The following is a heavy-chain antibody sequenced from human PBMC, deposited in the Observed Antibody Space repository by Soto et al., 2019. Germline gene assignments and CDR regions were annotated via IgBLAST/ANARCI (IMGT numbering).Heavy chain of an antibody. V-gene: IGHV6-1*01. CDR2: TYYRSKWYN. D-gene: IGHD6-19*01. Sequence: WVRQAPGKGLEWLGRTYYRSKWYNDYAVSVKSRITINPDTSKNQFSLQLNSVTPEDTAVYYCARAWGAVAVYGMDVWGQGTTVTVSS. CDR3: ARAWGAVAVYGMDV. J-gene: IGHJ6*02.